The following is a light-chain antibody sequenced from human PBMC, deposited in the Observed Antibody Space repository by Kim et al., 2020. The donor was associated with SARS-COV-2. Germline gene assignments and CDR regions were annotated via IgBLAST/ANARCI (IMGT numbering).Light chain of an antibody. J-gene: IGKJ5*01. Sequence: EIVLTQSPGTLSLSPGERATLSCRASQSVTRNYLACYLQKPGQAPRLLIYGASSRATGIPDRFSGSGSGTDFTLTISRLEPEDFAVYYCQQYGSLITFGQGTRLEIK. CDR2: GAS. CDR1: QSVTRNY. CDR3: QQYGSLIT. V-gene: IGKV3-20*01.